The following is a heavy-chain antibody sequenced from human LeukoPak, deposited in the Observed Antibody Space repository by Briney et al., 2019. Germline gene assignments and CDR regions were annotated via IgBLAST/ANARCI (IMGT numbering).Heavy chain of an antibody. CDR3: AKRPDDYSSAMAV. Sequence: GWSLRLSCAASGFTFRSYVMYGVRQAPGKGREGVAVIFYDGRDQYYAASVKGRFTISRDNSKNTLYLQMTSLPTAHTAVYYCAKRPDDYSSAMAVWGQGTTVTVSS. CDR1: GFTFRSYV. CDR2: IFYDGRDQ. V-gene: IGHV3-30-3*02. J-gene: IGHJ6*02.